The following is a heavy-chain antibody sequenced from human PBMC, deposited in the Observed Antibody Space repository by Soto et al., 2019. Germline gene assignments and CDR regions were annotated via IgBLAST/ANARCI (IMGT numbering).Heavy chain of an antibody. CDR2: IYYSGST. V-gene: IGHV4-61*01. CDR3: ARMYYYDSSGPFDY. J-gene: IGHJ4*02. CDR1: GGSVSSGSYY. D-gene: IGHD3-22*01. Sequence: SSETLSLTCTVSGGSVSSGSYYWSWIRQSPGKGLEWIGYIYYSGSTNYNPSLKSRLTISVDTSKNQFSLKLSSVTAADTAVYYCARMYYYDSSGPFDYWGQGTLVTVSS.